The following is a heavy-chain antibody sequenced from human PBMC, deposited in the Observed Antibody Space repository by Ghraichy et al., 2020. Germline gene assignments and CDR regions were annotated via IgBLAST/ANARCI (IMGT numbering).Heavy chain of an antibody. J-gene: IGHJ6*03. D-gene: IGHD3-3*01. CDR1: GGSISSYY. CDR3: AREPPFTIFGVVIIRKGYYMDV. V-gene: IGHV4-4*09. Sequence: ESLNISCTVSGGSISSYYWSWIRQPPGKGLEWIGYIYTSGSTNYNPSLKSRVTISVDTSKNQFSLKLSSVTAADTAVYYCAREPPFTIFGVVIIRKGYYMDVWGKGTTVTVSS. CDR2: IYTSGST.